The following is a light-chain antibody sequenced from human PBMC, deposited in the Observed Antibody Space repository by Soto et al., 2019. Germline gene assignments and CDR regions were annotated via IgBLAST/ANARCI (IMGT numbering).Light chain of an antibody. CDR1: SSDVGSYIL. Sequence: QSVLTQPASVSGSPGQSITISCTGTSSDVGSYILVSWYQQHPGKAPKFMIYEVNKRPSGVSSRFSGSKSGNTASLTISGLQAEDEADYYSCSYAGDGSYVIFGGGTKMTV. J-gene: IGLJ2*01. CDR3: CSYAGDGSYVI. V-gene: IGLV2-23*02. CDR2: EVN.